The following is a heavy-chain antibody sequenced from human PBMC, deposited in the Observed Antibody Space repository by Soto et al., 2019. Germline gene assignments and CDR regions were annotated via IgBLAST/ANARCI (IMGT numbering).Heavy chain of an antibody. V-gene: IGHV1-69*01. Sequence: QVQLVQSGAEVKKPGSSVKVSCKASGGNFRSYALSWVRQAPGQGLEWMGGIIPIFGTANYAQKFQGRVTITADESTSTAYMVLGSLGFEDTAVYYCARAGSGCGSCYGGCNCGMDVWGQGTTVTVSS. D-gene: IGHD2-15*01. CDR3: ARAGSGCGSCYGGCNCGMDV. CDR1: GGNFRSYA. CDR2: IIPIFGTA. J-gene: IGHJ6*02.